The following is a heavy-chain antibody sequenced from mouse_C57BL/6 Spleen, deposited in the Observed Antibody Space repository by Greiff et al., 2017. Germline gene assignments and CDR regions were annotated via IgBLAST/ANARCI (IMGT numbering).Heavy chain of an antibody. J-gene: IGHJ2*01. CDR1: GFTFSDYG. V-gene: IGHV5-17*01. CDR2: ISSGSSTI. Sequence: EVKLVESGGGLVKPGGSLKLSCAASGFTFSDYGMHWVRQAPEKGLEWVAYISSGSSTIYYADTVKGRFTISRDNAKNTLFLQMTSLRSEDTAMYYCARGGMITHYFDYWGQGTTLTVSS. CDR3: ARGGMITHYFDY. D-gene: IGHD2-4*01.